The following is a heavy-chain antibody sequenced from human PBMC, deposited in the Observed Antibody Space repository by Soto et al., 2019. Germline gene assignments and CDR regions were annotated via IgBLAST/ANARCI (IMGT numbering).Heavy chain of an antibody. D-gene: IGHD3-9*01. Sequence: ASVKVSCKASGYTFTSYSMHWVLQAPGQRLEWMGWINAGNGNTKYSQKFQGRVTITRDTSASTAYMELSSLRSEDTAVYYCARAGFYILTPFDYWGQGTLVTVSS. CDR1: GYTFTSYS. V-gene: IGHV1-3*01. CDR2: INAGNGNT. J-gene: IGHJ4*02. CDR3: ARAGFYILTPFDY.